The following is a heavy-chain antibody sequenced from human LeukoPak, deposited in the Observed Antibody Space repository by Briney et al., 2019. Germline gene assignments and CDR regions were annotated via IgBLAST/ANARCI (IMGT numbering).Heavy chain of an antibody. CDR2: IYPGDSDT. V-gene: IGHV5-51*01. CDR1: GYSFTSYW. J-gene: IGHJ5*02. D-gene: IGHD4-23*01. CDR3: ARHHDYGGKSGYNWFDP. Sequence: GESLKISCKGSGYSFTSYWIGWVRQMPGKGLEWMGIIYPGDSDTRYSPSFQGQVTISVDKSFNTAYLQWSSLKASDTAMYYCARHHDYGGKSGYNWFDPWGQGTLVTVSS.